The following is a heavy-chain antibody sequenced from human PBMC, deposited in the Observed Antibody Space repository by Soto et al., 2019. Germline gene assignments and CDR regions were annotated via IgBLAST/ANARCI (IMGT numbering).Heavy chain of an antibody. CDR2: ISAYNGNT. J-gene: IGHJ5*02. CDR1: GYTFTSYG. CDR3: AGLQTDYCTNGVCPGGFDP. V-gene: IGHV1-18*04. Sequence: ASVKVSCKASGYTFTSYGISWVRQAPGQGLEWMGWISAYNGNTNYAQKLQGRVTMTTDTSTSTAYMELRSLRSDDTAVYYCAGLQTDYCTNGVCPGGFDPWGQGTLVTVSS. D-gene: IGHD2-8*01.